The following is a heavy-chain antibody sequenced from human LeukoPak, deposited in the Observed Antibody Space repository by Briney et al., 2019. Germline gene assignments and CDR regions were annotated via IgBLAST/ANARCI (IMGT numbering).Heavy chain of an antibody. Sequence: PGGSLRLSCAASRFTFSRYGMHWVRQAPGKGLEWVAFIRYDVSNKEYADSVKGRFTISRDNSKNTLYLQMNSLRAEDTAVYYCARGVEMATITDYWGQGTLVTVSS. CDR2: IRYDVSNK. D-gene: IGHD5-24*01. CDR1: RFTFSRYG. V-gene: IGHV3-30*02. CDR3: ARGVEMATITDY. J-gene: IGHJ4*02.